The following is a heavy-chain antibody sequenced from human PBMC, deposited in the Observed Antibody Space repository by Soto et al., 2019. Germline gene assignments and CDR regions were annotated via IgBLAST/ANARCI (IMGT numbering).Heavy chain of an antibody. CDR2: IFDSGTT. CDR3: ASQDSGWYPDY. Sequence: QVQLQESGPGLVKPSPSLSLTCTVSGGSISSGGYYWSWLRQHPGKGLEWMGYIFDSGTTYYNPSLKSRVTISVDTSKSQFALRLTSVTATDTAVEYCASQDSGWYPDYWGQGTLVTVSS. D-gene: IGHD6-19*01. J-gene: IGHJ4*02. V-gene: IGHV4-31*03. CDR1: GGSISSGGYY.